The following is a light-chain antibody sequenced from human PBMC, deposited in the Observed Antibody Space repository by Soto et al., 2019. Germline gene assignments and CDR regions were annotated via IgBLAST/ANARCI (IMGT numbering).Light chain of an antibody. Sequence: EIVLTQSPGTLSLSPGERATLSCRASQSVSNTYLAWYQHKPGQAPRLLIYGASDRATGIPDRFSGSGSVTDFTLTISSLEPEDFALYYCQQYGTSPVTFAQGTKLEIK. V-gene: IGKV3-20*01. CDR1: QSVSNTY. CDR3: QQYGTSPVT. CDR2: GAS. J-gene: IGKJ2*01.